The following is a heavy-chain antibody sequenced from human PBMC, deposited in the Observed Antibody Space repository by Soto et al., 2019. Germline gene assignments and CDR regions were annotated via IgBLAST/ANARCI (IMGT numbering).Heavy chain of an antibody. Sequence: EVQLVQSGAEVKQPGESLTVSCQTSGYRFTNNWITWVRQMPGKGLEWVAIINPADSDMRYNPSFQGHVTVSADRSSSTVYLNWSSLKASDTAIYFCARQTSWFGELSLDFWGQGTLVTVSS. CDR1: GYRFTNNW. CDR2: INPADSDM. D-gene: IGHD3-10*01. CDR3: ARQTSWFGELSLDF. V-gene: IGHV5-51*01. J-gene: IGHJ4*02.